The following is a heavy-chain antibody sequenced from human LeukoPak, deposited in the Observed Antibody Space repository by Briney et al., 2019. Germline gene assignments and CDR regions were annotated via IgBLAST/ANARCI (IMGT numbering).Heavy chain of an antibody. D-gene: IGHD6-13*01. CDR2: ISGRGGST. Sequence: GGSLRLSCAASGFTFSSYAMSWVRQAPGKGLEWVSAISGRGGSTYYADSVKGRFTISRDNSKSTLYLQMNSLRAEDTAVYYCAKPRIATAGTAYFDYWGQGTLVTVSS. J-gene: IGHJ4*02. CDR3: AKPRIATAGTAYFDY. CDR1: GFTFSSYA. V-gene: IGHV3-23*01.